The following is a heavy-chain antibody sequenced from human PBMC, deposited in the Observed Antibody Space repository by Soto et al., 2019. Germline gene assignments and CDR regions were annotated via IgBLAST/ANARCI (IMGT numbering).Heavy chain of an antibody. CDR1: GYTFISHA. J-gene: IGHJ6*02. V-gene: IGHV1-3*01. CDR3: ARDGHTSMTHYYYYGMDV. CDR2: LNVGNGDT. D-gene: IGHD3-22*01. Sequence: QVQLVQSGAEVKKPGASVKVSCKASGYTFISHAMHWVRQAPGQGLEWMGWLNVGNGDTKYSQKFKGRVNISRDTYASTAYMELSSLRSEDTAVYYCARDGHTSMTHYYYYGMDVWGQGTTVDVSS.